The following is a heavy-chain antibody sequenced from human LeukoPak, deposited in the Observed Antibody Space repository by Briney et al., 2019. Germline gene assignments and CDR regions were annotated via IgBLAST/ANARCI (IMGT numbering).Heavy chain of an antibody. D-gene: IGHD3-22*01. CDR2: ISGSGGST. Sequence: GGSPRLSCAASGFTFSSYAMSWVRQAPGKGLEWVSAISGSGGSTYYADSVKGRFTISRDNSKNTLYLQMNSLRAEDTAVYYCAKDDDDYYDSSGYSVYWGQGTLVTVSS. J-gene: IGHJ4*02. V-gene: IGHV3-23*01. CDR3: AKDDDDYYDSSGYSVY. CDR1: GFTFSSYA.